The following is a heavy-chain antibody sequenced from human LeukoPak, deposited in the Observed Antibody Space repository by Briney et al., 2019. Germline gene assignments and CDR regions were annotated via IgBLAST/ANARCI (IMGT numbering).Heavy chain of an antibody. CDR1: GYTFTSYG. Sequence: ASVKVSCKASGYTFTSYGISWVRQAPGQGLEWMGWISAYNGNTNYAQKLQGRVTMTTDTSTSTAYMELRSLRSDDTAVYYCARVPLIVVVPAAFSGDYWGQGTLVTVSS. CDR3: ARVPLIVVVPAAFSGDY. CDR2: ISAYNGNT. V-gene: IGHV1-18*04. D-gene: IGHD2-2*01. J-gene: IGHJ4*02.